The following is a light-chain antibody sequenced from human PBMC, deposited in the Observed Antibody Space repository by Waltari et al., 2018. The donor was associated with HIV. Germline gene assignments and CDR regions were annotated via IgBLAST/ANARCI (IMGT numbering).Light chain of an antibody. J-gene: IGKJ1*01. Sequence: EIVLTQSPGTLSLSPGERATLSCRARQSVSSSYLAWYQQKPGQAPRLLIYGASSSATGIPDRFSGSGSGTDFTLTISRLEPEDFAVYYCQQYGSSPQTFGQGTKVEIK. CDR1: QSVSSSY. CDR2: GAS. V-gene: IGKV3-20*01. CDR3: QQYGSSPQT.